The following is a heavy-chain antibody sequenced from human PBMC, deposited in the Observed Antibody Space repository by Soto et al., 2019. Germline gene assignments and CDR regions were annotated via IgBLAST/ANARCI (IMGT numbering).Heavy chain of an antibody. J-gene: IGHJ6*02. CDR1: GVTFTNYA. CDR3: AKDIGGGDKGKYGMDV. V-gene: IGHV3-30*18. D-gene: IGHD2-21*01. Sequence: QVQLVESGGGVVQPGMSLRLSCAASGVTFTNYAMHWVRQAPGKGLEWVADISYHGTEKGYADSVKGRFTISRDNSKNPVYVQMRSLRTEDTVVYYCAKDIGGGDKGKYGMDVWGQGTTVIVSS. CDR2: ISYHGTEK.